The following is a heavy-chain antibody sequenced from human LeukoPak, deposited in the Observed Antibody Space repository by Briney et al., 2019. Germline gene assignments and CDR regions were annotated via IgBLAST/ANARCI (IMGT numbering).Heavy chain of an antibody. CDR2: IYYSGNT. CDR1: GGSISSGGYH. J-gene: IGHJ6*03. Sequence: SETLSLTCTVSGGSISSGGYHWGRLRQPPGKGLEWIGSIYYSGNTYYNPSLKSRVTISVDTSKNEFSLKLSSVTAADTAVYYCARQNYDFWSGYRDYYMDVWGKGTTVTVSS. V-gene: IGHV4-39*07. CDR3: ARQNYDFWSGYRDYYMDV. D-gene: IGHD3-3*01.